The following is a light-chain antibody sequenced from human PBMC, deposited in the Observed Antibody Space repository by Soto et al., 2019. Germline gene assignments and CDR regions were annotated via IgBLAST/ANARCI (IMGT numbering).Light chain of an antibody. V-gene: IGKV1-33*01. CDR2: DTS. Sequence: DIQMTQSPASLSASVGDRVTITCQASQDISDYLNWYQQKSGKAPKLLIYDTSNLGTGVPSRFSGSGDGRDFTFTITSLQPEDIATYYCQQYDVVPLTFGGGTKVEL. CDR1: QDISDY. J-gene: IGKJ4*01. CDR3: QQYDVVPLT.